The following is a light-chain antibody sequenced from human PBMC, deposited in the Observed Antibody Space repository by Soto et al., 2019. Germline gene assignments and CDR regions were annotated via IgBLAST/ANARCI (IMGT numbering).Light chain of an antibody. CDR2: ATS. Sequence: QSVLTQPSSLSGSPGQPITISCTGTNTNVGNYNLVSWYQQHPCKAPKLIIYATSKRPSGVSNRYSGSKSGNTASLSISGLQAEDEANYYCCSYAGSKTFTFGGGTKVTVL. CDR3: CSYAGSKTFT. CDR1: NTNVGNYNL. J-gene: IGLJ2*01. V-gene: IGLV2-23*02.